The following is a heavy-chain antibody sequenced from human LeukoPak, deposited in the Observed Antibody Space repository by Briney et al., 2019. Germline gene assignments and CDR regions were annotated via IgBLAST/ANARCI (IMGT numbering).Heavy chain of an antibody. CDR3: ARGQGASVPQVGKNWFDP. D-gene: IGHD1-26*01. CDR1: GGSISGSNW. Sequence: SGTLSLTCAVSGGSISGSNWWSWVRQPPGKGLEWIGEIYHSGSTNYNPSLKSRVILSVDTSKNQFFLKLISVTVADTAVYYCARGQGASVPQVGKNWFDPWGQGTRVTVSS. J-gene: IGHJ5*02. CDR2: IYHSGST. V-gene: IGHV4-4*02.